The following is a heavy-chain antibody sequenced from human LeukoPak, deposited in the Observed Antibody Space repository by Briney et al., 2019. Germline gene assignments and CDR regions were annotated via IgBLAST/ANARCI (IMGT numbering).Heavy chain of an antibody. CDR2: INPSGGST. CDR1: GYTSTSYY. Sequence: ASVKVSCKASGYTSTSYYMHWVRQAPGQGLEWMGIINPSGGSTSYAQKFQGRVTMTRDTSTSTVYMELSSLRSEDTAVYYCASGRTPGYYFDYWGQGTLVTVSS. J-gene: IGHJ4*02. V-gene: IGHV1-46*01. D-gene: IGHD1-14*01. CDR3: ASGRTPGYYFDY.